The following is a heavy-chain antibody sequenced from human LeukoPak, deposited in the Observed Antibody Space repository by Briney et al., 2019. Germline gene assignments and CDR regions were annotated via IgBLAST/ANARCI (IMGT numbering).Heavy chain of an antibody. CDR1: GFTFSSYS. CDR2: ISSSSSTI. J-gene: IGHJ4*02. CDR3: ARGEDIVVVPAAIVSLGYFDY. Sequence: GGSLRLSCAASGFTFSSYSMNWVRQAPGKGLEWVSYISSSSSTIYYADSVKGRFTISRDNAKNSLYLQMNSLRDEDTAVYYCARGEDIVVVPAAIVSLGYFDYWGQGTLVTVSS. D-gene: IGHD2-2*02. V-gene: IGHV3-48*02.